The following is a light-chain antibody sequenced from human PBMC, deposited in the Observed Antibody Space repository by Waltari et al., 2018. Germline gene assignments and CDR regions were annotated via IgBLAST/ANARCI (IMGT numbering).Light chain of an antibody. CDR2: GGS. Sequence: QSALTQPASVSGSPGQSITISCTGSSSAVRSYKFVSRYQQHPGKSPQLMIYGGSQRPSGVSNRFSGSKSGNTASLTISGLRAEDEADYYCCSYAGSSPHVVFGGGTKLTVL. V-gene: IGLV2-23*01. CDR3: CSYAGSSPHVV. J-gene: IGLJ2*01. CDR1: SSAVRSYKF.